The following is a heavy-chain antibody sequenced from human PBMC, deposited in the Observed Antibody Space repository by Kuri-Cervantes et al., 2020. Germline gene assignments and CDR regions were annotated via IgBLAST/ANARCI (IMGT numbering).Heavy chain of an antibody. CDR1: GFTFSSYA. Sequence: GESLKISCAASGFTFSSYAMSWVRQAPGKGLEWVSAISGSGGSTYYADSVKGRFTISRDNSKNTLYLQMNSLRAEDTAVYYCAKGGYSSSWYESDYYYYYGMVVWGQGTTVTVSS. J-gene: IGHJ6*02. CDR3: AKGGYSSSWYESDYYYYYGMVV. CDR2: ISGSGGST. D-gene: IGHD6-13*01. V-gene: IGHV3-23*01.